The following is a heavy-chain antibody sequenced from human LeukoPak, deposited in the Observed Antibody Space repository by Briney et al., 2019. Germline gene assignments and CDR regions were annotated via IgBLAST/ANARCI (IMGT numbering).Heavy chain of an antibody. Sequence: PGGSLRLSCAASGFTFSDFEMNWVRQAPGKGLEWASYISISGDTIYYADSVKGRFIISRDNAKNSLYLQMNSLRAEDTAVYYCARNQRGLKRDYWGQGTLVTVSS. CDR3: ARNQRGLKRDY. D-gene: IGHD6-25*01. J-gene: IGHJ4*02. CDR1: GFTFSDFE. CDR2: ISISGDTI. V-gene: IGHV3-48*03.